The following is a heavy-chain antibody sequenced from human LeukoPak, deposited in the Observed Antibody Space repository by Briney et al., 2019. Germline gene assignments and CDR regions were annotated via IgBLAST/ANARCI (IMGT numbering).Heavy chain of an antibody. D-gene: IGHD3-9*01. J-gene: IGHJ3*02. V-gene: IGHV4-39*01. Sequence: SETLSLTCTVSGGSISSSSYYWGWIRQPPGKGLEWIGSIYYSGSTYYNPSLKSRVTISVDTSKNQFSLKLSSVTAADTAVYYCARLVGGKYYDILTGKEAFDIWGQGTMVTVSS. CDR3: ARLVGGKYYDILTGKEAFDI. CDR2: IYYSGST. CDR1: GGSISSSSYY.